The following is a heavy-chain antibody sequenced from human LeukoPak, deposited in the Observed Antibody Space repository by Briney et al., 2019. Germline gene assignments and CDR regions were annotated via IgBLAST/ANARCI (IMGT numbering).Heavy chain of an antibody. CDR3: ARHRFASPFDS. CDR2: IFYTGDS. V-gene: IGHV4-59*08. CDR1: GVSSSSSY. J-gene: IGHJ5*01. D-gene: IGHD2-21*01. Sequence: PSETLSLTCTVSGVSSSSSYWSWIRQPPGKGLEWIGYIFYTGDSNHNPSFKSRVSISLDTSKDQISLKLSSVTAADTAVYYCARHRFASPFDSWGQGTLVTVSS.